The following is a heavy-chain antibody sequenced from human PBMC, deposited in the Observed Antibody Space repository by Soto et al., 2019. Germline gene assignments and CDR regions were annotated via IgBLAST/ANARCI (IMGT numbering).Heavy chain of an antibody. D-gene: IGHD3-16*01. CDR2: ISAYNGNT. Sequence: GASVKVSCKASGYTFTSYGISWVRQAPGQGLEWMGWISAYNGNTNYAQKLQGRVTMTTDTSTSTAYMELRSLRSDDTAVYYCARDMITFGGVEYGMDVWGQGTTVTVSS. CDR1: GYTFTSYG. J-gene: IGHJ6*02. CDR3: ARDMITFGGVEYGMDV. V-gene: IGHV1-18*01.